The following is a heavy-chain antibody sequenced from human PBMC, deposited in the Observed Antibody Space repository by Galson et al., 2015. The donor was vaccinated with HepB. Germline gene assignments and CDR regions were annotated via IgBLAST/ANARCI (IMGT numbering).Heavy chain of an antibody. V-gene: IGHV2-70*11. CDR3: AGWRYSPYYFDY. D-gene: IGHD2-15*01. J-gene: IGHJ4*02. Sequence: PALVKPTQTLTLTCTFSGFSLRTSGMCVSWIRQPPGKALEWLARIDWDDDKYYSTSLKTRLTISKDTSKNPVVLTMTNMDPVDTATYYCAGWRYSPYYFDYWGQGTLVTVSS. CDR1: GFSLRTSGMC. CDR2: IDWDDDK.